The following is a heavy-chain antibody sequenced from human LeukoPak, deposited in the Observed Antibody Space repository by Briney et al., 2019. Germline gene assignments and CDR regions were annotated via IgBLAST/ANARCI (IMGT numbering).Heavy chain of an antibody. V-gene: IGHV3-30*04. D-gene: IGHD3-10*01. CDR1: GFTFSSYA. CDR2: ISYDGSNK. Sequence: GGSLRLSCAASGFTFSSYAMHWVRQAPGKGLEWVAVISYDGSNKYYADSVKGRFTISRDNSKNTLYLQMNSLRAEDTAVYYCARDHSSVLWFGEQPENWFDPWGQGTLVTVSS. CDR3: ARDHSSVLWFGEQPENWFDP. J-gene: IGHJ5*02.